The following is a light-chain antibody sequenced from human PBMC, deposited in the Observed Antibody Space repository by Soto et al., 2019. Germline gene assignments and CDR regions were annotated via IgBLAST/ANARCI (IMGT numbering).Light chain of an antibody. Sequence: DIQMTQSPSSLSASVGDRVTITFRASQGIRNYLAWYQEKPGKVPKIVIYAASTLQSGVPSRFSGSGAGTDCTRPISSLQPEDVATDYCQKYNSAPRTFGQGTKVDIK. CDR1: QGIRNY. CDR3: QKYNSAPRT. J-gene: IGKJ1*01. V-gene: IGKV1-27*01. CDR2: AAS.